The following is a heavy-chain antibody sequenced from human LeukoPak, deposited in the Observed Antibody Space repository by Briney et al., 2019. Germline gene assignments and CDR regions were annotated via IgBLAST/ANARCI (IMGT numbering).Heavy chain of an antibody. Sequence: SETLSLTCAVYGGSFSGYYWSWIRQPPGKGLEWIGEINHSGSTNYNPSLKSRVTISVDTSKNQFSLKLSSVTAADTAVYYCARAGYYDSSGYYLPFDYWGQGTLVTVSP. D-gene: IGHD3-22*01. J-gene: IGHJ4*02. V-gene: IGHV4-34*01. CDR1: GGSFSGYY. CDR2: INHSGST. CDR3: ARAGYYDSSGYYLPFDY.